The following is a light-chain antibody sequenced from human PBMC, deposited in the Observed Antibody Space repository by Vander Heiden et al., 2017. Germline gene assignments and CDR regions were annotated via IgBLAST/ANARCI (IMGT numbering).Light chain of an antibody. J-gene: IGLJ3*02. CDR1: GGIVISDHY. Sequence: QTVVTQEPSLPVSPGGTVILTCGLSGGIVISDHYPYWIQQKPAQALRTMIYSTNKKHSWTPARVSGRLLGGKAAPTLSGGVPEDEAEYYCFVAPSGTPWVFGGGTRLTVL. CDR3: FVAPSGTPWV. CDR2: STN. V-gene: IGLV7-46*01.